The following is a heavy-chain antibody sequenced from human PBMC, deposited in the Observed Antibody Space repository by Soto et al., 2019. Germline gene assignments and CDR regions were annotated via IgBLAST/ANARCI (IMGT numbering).Heavy chain of an antibody. V-gene: IGHV1-2*04. CDR2: INPNSGGT. Sequence: GASVKVSCKASGYTFTGYYMHWVRQAPGQGLEWMGWINPNSGGTNYAQKFQGWVTMTRDTSISTAYMELSRLRSDDTAVYYCAREPITSNGYYMDVWGKGTTVTVSS. D-gene: IGHD3-10*01. J-gene: IGHJ6*03. CDR3: AREPITSNGYYMDV. CDR1: GYTFTGYY.